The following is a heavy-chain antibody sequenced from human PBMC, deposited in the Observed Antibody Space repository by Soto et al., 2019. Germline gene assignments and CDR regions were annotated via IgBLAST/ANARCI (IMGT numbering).Heavy chain of an antibody. J-gene: IGHJ5*02. CDR3: ARDGSSGWYSAYNWFAP. V-gene: IGHV3-33*01. D-gene: IGHD6-19*01. CDR2: IWYDGSNK. Sequence: GGSLRLSCAASGFTFSSYGMHWVRQAPGKGLEWVAVIWYDGSNKYYADSVKGRFTISRDNSKNTLYLQMNSLRAEDTAVYYCARDGSSGWYSAYNWFAPWGQGTLVTSPQ. CDR1: GFTFSSYG.